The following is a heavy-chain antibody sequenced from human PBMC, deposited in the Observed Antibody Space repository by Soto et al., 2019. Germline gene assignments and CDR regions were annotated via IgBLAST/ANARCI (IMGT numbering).Heavy chain of an antibody. CDR1: GGSISSGGYS. Sequence: ASETLSLTCAVSGGSISSGGYSWSWIRQPPGKGLEWIGYIYHSGSTYYNPSLKSRVTISVDRSKNQFSLKLSSVTAADTAVYCCARLYDILTGYPLYYFDYWGQGTLVTVSS. J-gene: IGHJ4*02. CDR3: ARLYDILTGYPLYYFDY. D-gene: IGHD3-9*01. V-gene: IGHV4-30-2*01. CDR2: IYHSGST.